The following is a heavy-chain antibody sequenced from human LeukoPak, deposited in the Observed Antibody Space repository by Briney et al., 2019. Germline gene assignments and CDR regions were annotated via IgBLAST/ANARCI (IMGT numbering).Heavy chain of an antibody. CDR3: ATHYYYYGMDV. Sequence: GSLRLSCTASGFTFSNYWMSWVRQAPGKGLEWVANIKQDGSEKYYVDSVKGRFTISRDNAKNSLYLQMNSLRAEDTAVYYCATHYYYYGMDVWGQGTTVTVSS. V-gene: IGHV3-7*01. J-gene: IGHJ6*02. CDR2: IKQDGSEK. CDR1: GFTFSNYW.